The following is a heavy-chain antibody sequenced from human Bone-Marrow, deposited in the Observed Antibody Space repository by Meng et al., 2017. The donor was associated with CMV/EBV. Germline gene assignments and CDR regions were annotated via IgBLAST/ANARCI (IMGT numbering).Heavy chain of an antibody. CDR3: ARGSSGPFDY. V-gene: IGHV3-53*01. J-gene: IGHJ4*02. Sequence: GESLKISCAASGFTVSSNYMSWVRQAPGKGLEWVSVIYSGGSTYYADSVKGRFTISRDNSKNTLYLQMNSLRAEDTAVYYCARGSSGPFDYWGQGTLVTVSS. D-gene: IGHD6-19*01. CDR2: IYSGGST. CDR1: GFTVSSNY.